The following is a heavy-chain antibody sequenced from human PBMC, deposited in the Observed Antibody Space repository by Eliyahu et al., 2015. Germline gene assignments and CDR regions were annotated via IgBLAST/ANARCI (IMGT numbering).Heavy chain of an antibody. Sequence: QVQLQESGPGLVKPSETLSLTCTVSGGSXSSSGYYWGWIRQPPGKGLEWIGTIFYPGSAYYNSSLKSRITMSVXTSNNQFSLKLSSVTAAXTAVYYXXRMGVVVSAXNFDFWGQGTLVTISS. CDR3: XRMGVVVSAXNFDF. V-gene: IGHV4-39*01. J-gene: IGHJ4*02. CDR1: GGSXSSSGYY. D-gene: IGHD2-15*01. CDR2: IFYPGSA.